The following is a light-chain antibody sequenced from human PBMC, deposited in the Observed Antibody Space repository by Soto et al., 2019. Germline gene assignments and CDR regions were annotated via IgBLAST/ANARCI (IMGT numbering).Light chain of an antibody. V-gene: IGKV1-12*02. CDR1: QGISRS. CDR2: AAS. J-gene: IGKJ4*01. Sequence: DIQMTQSPSSVSASVGDRVTISCQASQGISRSLAWYQQRPGKAPKLLIYAASSLQSGVPSRFSGSGFGTDFTLTISSLQPEDFATYYCQQSYSTLSLTFGGGTKVDIK. CDR3: QQSYSTLSLT.